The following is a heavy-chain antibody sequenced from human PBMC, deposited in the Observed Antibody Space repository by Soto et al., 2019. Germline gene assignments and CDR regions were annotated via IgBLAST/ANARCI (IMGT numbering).Heavy chain of an antibody. CDR2: IWYDGSNK. D-gene: IGHD3-10*01. CDR1: GFTFSSYG. J-gene: IGHJ6*02. CDR3: ARGSYGSGSYYLADYGMDV. Sequence: QVQLVESGGGVVQPGRSLRLSCAASGFTFSSYGMHWVRQAPGKGLEWVAVIWYDGSNKYYADSVKGRFTISRDNSKNTLYLQMNSLGAEDTAVYYCARGSYGSGSYYLADYGMDVWGQGTTVTVSS. V-gene: IGHV3-33*01.